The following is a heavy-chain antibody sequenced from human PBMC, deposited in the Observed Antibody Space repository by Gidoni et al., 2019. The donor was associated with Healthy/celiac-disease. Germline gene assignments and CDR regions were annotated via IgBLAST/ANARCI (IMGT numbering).Heavy chain of an antibody. Sequence: QVQLVQSGAEVKKPGSSVKVSCKASGGTFSSYTISWVRQAPGRGLEWMGRIIPILGIANYAQKFQGRVTITADKSTSTAYMELSSLRSEDTAVYYCARGRRSNSEYFDLWGRGTLVTVSS. D-gene: IGHD1-7*01. CDR2: IIPILGIA. J-gene: IGHJ2*01. CDR1: GGTFSSYT. CDR3: ARGRRSNSEYFDL. V-gene: IGHV1-69*02.